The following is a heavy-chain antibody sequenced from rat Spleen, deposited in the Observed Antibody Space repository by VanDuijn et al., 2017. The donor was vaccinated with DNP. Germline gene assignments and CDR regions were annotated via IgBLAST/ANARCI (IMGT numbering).Heavy chain of an antibody. CDR2: ISYSGST. Sequence: EVQLQESGPGLVKPSQSLSLTCSVTGYSITSYYWGWIRKFPGNKMEWIGHISYSGSTSYHPSLKSRIYITRDTSKNQFFLQLSSVTTEDTATYYCARWNIGTSTLDYWGQGVMVTVSS. CDR3: ARWNIGTSTLDY. J-gene: IGHJ2*01. D-gene: IGHD1-5*01. V-gene: IGHV3-1*01. CDR1: GYSITSYY.